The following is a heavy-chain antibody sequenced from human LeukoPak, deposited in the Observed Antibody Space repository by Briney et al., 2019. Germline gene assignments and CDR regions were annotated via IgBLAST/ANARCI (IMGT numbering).Heavy chain of an antibody. CDR2: INGDGSTT. J-gene: IGHJ4*02. V-gene: IGHV3-74*01. Sequence: GGPLRLSCAASGFAFNKYWMHWVRQTPGKGLVWVSRINGDGSTTSYADSVKGGFTISRDNANNTLYLQMSSLRAEDTAGYYCATGNYYDSRGYYTFGHWGQGTLVTVSS. D-gene: IGHD3-22*01. CDR1: GFAFNKYW. CDR3: ATGNYYDSRGYYTFGH.